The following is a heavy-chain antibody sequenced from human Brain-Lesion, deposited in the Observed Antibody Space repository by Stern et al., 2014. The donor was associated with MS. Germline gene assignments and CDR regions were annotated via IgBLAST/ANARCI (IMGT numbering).Heavy chain of an antibody. CDR3: ARDQRGITIFGVVTDYYYLGMDV. CDR1: GYIFTGYY. V-gene: IGHV1-2*02. Sequence: QVQLVQSGAEVKKPGASVKVSCKTSGYIFTGYYIHWVRQAPGQGLEWMAWINPNTGGTKHEQKFQGRVTMSRDTSISTAYVELSSLTSDDTAVYYCARDQRGITIFGVVTDYYYLGMDVWGQGTTVTVSS. CDR2: INPNTGGT. D-gene: IGHD3-3*01. J-gene: IGHJ6*02.